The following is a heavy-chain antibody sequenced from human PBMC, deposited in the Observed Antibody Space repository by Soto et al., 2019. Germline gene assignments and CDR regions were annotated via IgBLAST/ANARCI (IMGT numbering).Heavy chain of an antibody. D-gene: IGHD3-16*02. V-gene: IGHV4-34*01. CDR1: GGSFSGYY. CDR2: INHSGST. CDR3: AREYVWGSYRPYFDY. Sequence: PSETLSLTCAVYGGSFSGYYWSWIRQPPGKGLEWIGEINHSGSTNYNPSLKSRVTISVDTSKNQFSLKLSSVTAADTAVYYCAREYVWGSYRPYFDYWGQGTLVTVSS. J-gene: IGHJ4*02.